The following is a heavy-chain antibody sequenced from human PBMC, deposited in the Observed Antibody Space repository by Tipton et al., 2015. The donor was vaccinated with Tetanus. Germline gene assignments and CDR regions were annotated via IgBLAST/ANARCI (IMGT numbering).Heavy chain of an antibody. CDR1: GASINSGGYY. CDR2: RYYTGST. V-gene: IGHV4-31*03. Sequence: TLSLTCTVSGASINSGGYYWTWIRQRPGKGLEWIGYRYYTGSTYYTPYLRSRVTISLDTSQNQFSLNLTSVTAADTAVYYCARLYGSTWSDYGAFEIWGRGTLVTVSS. D-gene: IGHD3-16*01. J-gene: IGHJ3*02. CDR3: ARLYGSTWSDYGAFEI.